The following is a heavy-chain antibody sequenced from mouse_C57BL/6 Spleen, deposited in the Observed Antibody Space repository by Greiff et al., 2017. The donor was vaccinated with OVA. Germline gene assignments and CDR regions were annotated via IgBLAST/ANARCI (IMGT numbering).Heavy chain of an antibody. Sequence: EVKLVESEGGLVQPGSSMKLSCTASGFTFSDYYMAWVRQVPEKGLEWVANINYDGSSTYYLDSLKSRFIISRDNAKNILYLQMSSLKSEDTATYYCARDLVRGGFDYWGQGTTLTVSS. CDR3: ARDLVRGGFDY. D-gene: IGHD2-14*01. CDR1: GFTFSDYY. V-gene: IGHV5-16*01. J-gene: IGHJ2*01. CDR2: INYDGSST.